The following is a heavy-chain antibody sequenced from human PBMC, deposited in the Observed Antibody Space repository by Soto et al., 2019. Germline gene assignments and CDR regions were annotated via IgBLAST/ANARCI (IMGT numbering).Heavy chain of an antibody. V-gene: IGHV4-39*01. D-gene: IGHD2-15*01. CDR2: IYYSGST. CDR1: VASFSDANYY. Sequence: ETLSLTCIVSVASFSDANYYWVWILQPPGKGLEWIGSIYYSGSTYYNPSLKSRVTISVDTSKNQFSLKLSSVTAADTAVYYCASPLGYCSGGSCIGYWGQGTLVTVSS. CDR3: ASPLGYCSGGSCIGY. J-gene: IGHJ4*02.